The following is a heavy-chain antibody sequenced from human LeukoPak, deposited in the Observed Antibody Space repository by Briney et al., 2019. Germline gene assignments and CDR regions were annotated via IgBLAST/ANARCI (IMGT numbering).Heavy chain of an antibody. D-gene: IGHD1-26*01. Sequence: GGSLRLSCAASGFTVSSNYMSWVRQAPGKGLEWVSDINGSGGSTYYTDSVKGRFTISRDNSKNTLYLQMNSLRAKDTAIYYCAKKYSTGLDPWGQGTLVTVSS. CDR2: INGSGGST. J-gene: IGHJ5*02. CDR3: AKKYSTGLDP. V-gene: IGHV3-23*01. CDR1: GFTVSSNY.